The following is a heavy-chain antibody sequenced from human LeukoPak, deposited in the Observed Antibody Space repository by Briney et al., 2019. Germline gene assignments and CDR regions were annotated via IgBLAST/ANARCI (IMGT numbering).Heavy chain of an antibody. V-gene: IGHV4-59*02. CDR3: ARVEVVTALYDY. CDR1: GGSVTSYY. J-gene: IGHJ4*02. CDR2: IYYSGST. D-gene: IGHD2-21*02. Sequence: SETLSLTCTVSGGSVTSYYWSWIRQPPGKGLEWIGYIYYSGSTNYNPSLKSRVTISIDTSRNQFSLKLSSVTAADTAVYYCARVEVVTALYDYWGQGTLVTVSS.